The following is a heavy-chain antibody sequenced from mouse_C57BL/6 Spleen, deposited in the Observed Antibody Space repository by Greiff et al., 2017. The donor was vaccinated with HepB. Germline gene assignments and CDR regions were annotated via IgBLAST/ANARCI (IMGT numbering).Heavy chain of an antibody. J-gene: IGHJ1*03. CDR2: IWRGGST. CDR1: GFSLTSYG. CDR3: ATHYYGSSYDWYFDV. V-gene: IGHV2-5*01. Sequence: VQVVESGPGLVQPSQSLSITCTVSGFSLTSYGVHWVRQSPGKGLEWLGVIWRGGSTDYNAAFMSRLSITKDNSKSQVFFKMNSLQADDTAIYYCATHYYGSSYDWYFDVWGTGTTVTVSS. D-gene: IGHD1-1*01.